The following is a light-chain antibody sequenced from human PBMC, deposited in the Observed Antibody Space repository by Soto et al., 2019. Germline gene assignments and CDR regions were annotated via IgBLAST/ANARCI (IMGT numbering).Light chain of an antibody. CDR1: QTVTNNY. CDR3: QQYGSSPRFT. J-gene: IGKJ3*01. V-gene: IGKV3-20*01. CDR2: GAS. Sequence: EIVLTQSPGTLSLSPGERATLSCRASQTVTNNYLAWYQQKPGQAPRLLIYGASSRATGIPDRFSGSGSGTDFTLTLSRLEPEDFAVYYCQQYGSSPRFTFGPGTKVDIK.